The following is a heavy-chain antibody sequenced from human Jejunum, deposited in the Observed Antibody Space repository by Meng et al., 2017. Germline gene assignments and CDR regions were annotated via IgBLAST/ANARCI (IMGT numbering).Heavy chain of an antibody. V-gene: IGHV3-11*01. Sequence: QVQLVESGGGLVKPGGSLRLPCATSEFTFSDYYMNWIRQAPGKGLEWVSFISGSGNTIYYADSVKGRFTISRDNAKNSLYLQMNSLRAEDTAVYYCARGVTGYSSSWDYFDYWGRGTLVTVSS. CDR3: ARGVTGYSSSWDYFDY. J-gene: IGHJ4*02. CDR1: EFTFSDYY. CDR2: ISGSGNTI. D-gene: IGHD6-13*01.